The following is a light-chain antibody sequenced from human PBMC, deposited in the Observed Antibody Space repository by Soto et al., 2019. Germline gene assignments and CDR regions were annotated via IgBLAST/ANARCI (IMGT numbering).Light chain of an antibody. V-gene: IGLV2-14*01. Sequence: QSALTQPASVSGSPGQSITISCTGTSSDVGGYNYVSWYQQHPGKAPKLMIYDVIHRPSGISTRFSGSKSGNTASLTISGLQAEDEADYYCSSYISSSTPYVFGTGTKLTVL. CDR3: SSYISSSTPYV. CDR1: SSDVGGYNY. CDR2: DVI. J-gene: IGLJ1*01.